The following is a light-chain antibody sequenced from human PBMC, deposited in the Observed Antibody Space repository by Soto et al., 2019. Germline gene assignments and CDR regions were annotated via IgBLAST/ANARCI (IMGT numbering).Light chain of an antibody. CDR3: AARDDSLNGPV. J-gene: IGLJ2*01. V-gene: IGLV1-44*01. CDR1: SSNIGSNT. Sequence: QSVLTQPPSASGTPGQRVTISCSGSSSNIGSNTVNWYQQLPGTAPKLLIYSNYQRPSGVPDRFSGSKSGTSASLAIRGLQSEDEADYYCAARDDSLNGPVFGGGTKLTVL. CDR2: SNY.